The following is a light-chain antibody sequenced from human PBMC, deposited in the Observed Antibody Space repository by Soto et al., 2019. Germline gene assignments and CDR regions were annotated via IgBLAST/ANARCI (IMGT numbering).Light chain of an antibody. J-gene: IGKJ2*01. CDR3: QQANSFPT. Sequence: DIQMTQSPSSVSASVGDRVTISRRATQGISGWLAWYQQKPGKAPKLLIYGVSSLQSGVPSRFSGSGSGTDFTLTFSSLQPEDFATYYCQQANSFPTFGQGTKLEIK. CDR1: QGISGW. V-gene: IGKV1-12*01. CDR2: GVS.